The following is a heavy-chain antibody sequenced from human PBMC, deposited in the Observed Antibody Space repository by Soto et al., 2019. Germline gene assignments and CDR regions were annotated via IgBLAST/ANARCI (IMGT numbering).Heavy chain of an antibody. J-gene: IGHJ1*01. CDR1: GFTFSSYS. CDR2: ISSSSSYI. D-gene: IGHD3-10*01. Sequence: TLRRSCAASGFTFSSYSMNSFPQAPGKQREWVSSISSSSSYIYYADSVKSRFTISRDNAKNSLYLQMNSLKAEDTAVYYCPGDRYSYASGSPSTFWAKRILVTFCS. CDR3: PGDRYSYASGSPSTF. V-gene: IGHV3-21*01.